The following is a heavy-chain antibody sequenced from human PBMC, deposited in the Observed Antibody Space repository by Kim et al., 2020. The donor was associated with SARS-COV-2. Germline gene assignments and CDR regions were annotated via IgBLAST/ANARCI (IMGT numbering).Heavy chain of an antibody. Sequence: ASVKVSCKASGYTFTSYAMNWVRQAPGQGLEWMGWINTNTGNPTYAQGFTGRFVFSLDTSVSTAYLQISSLKAEDTAVYYCARDPPLQPRHPFDYWGQGTLVTVSS. CDR1: GYTFTSYA. J-gene: IGHJ4*02. V-gene: IGHV7-4-1*02. D-gene: IGHD5-18*01. CDR3: ARDPPLQPRHPFDY. CDR2: INTNTGNP.